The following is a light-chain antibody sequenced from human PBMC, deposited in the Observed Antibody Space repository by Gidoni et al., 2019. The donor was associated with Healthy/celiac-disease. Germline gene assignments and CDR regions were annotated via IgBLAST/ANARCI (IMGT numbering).Light chain of an antibody. J-gene: IGKJ2*04. CDR2: AAS. CDR3: QQSYSTPCS. V-gene: IGKV1-39*01. Sequence: DIHITQSSSSLSASVGDRVTLTCRASKSSSSYLNWYQQKPGRTPKLLIYAASSLQSGVPSRFSGSGSGTDFTLTISSLQPEDFATYYCQQSYSTPCSFGQGTKLEIK. CDR1: KSSSSY.